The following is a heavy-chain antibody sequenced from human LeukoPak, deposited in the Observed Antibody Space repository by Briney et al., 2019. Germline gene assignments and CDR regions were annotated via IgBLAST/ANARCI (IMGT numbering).Heavy chain of an antibody. CDR2: IWYDGSNK. CDR1: GFTFSSYG. D-gene: IGHD6-19*01. J-gene: IGHJ4*02. CDR3: ARDGSSGWYWVDY. Sequence: GGSLRLSCAASGFTFSSYGMHWVRQAPGKGLEWVAVIWYDGSNKYYADSVKGRFTISRDNSKNTLYLQMNSLRAEDTAVYYCARDGSSGWYWVDYWGQRTLVTVSS. V-gene: IGHV3-33*01.